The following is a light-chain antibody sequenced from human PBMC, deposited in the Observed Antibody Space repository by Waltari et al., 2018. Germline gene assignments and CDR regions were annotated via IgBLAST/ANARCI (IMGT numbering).Light chain of an antibody. Sequence: QSALAQPASVSGSPGQSVTISCFGSYSDIGSSNWVSWYRQDPDRAPILLIFDVTKRPSGVSTRCSGSKSGNTASLTISGLQTDDTSDYYCASSTNLNTVVFGGGTKLTV. CDR3: ASSTNLNTVV. CDR1: YSDIGSSNW. J-gene: IGLJ3*02. V-gene: IGLV2-14*03. CDR2: DVT.